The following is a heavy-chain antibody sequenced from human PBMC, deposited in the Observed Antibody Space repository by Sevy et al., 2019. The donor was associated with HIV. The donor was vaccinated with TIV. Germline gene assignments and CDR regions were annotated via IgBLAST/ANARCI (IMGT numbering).Heavy chain of an antibody. V-gene: IGHV4-39*01. CDR2: IYYSGRT. CDR1: GGSISSSSYY. CDR3: ARRHSSSWYYYGMDV. Sequence: SKTLSLTCTVSGGSISSSSYYWGWIRQPPGKGLEWIGSIYYSGRTYYNPSLKSRVTISVDTSMNQFSLKLRSVTAANTAVYYCARRHSSSWYYYGMDVWGQGTTVTVSS. J-gene: IGHJ6*02. D-gene: IGHD6-13*01.